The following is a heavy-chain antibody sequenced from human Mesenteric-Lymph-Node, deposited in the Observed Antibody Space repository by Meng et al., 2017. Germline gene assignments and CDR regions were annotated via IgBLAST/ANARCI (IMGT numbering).Heavy chain of an antibody. CDR3: ARDAGDCSGGSCPYYFDY. CDR1: GYTFTGYY. D-gene: IGHD2-15*01. Sequence: QVQLVQSGAEVKKPGASVKVSCKASGYTFTGYYMHWVRQAPGQGPEWVGRINPKSGGTIYAQKFQGRVTVTWDPSISTAYMELSRLTSDDTAVYYCARDAGDCSGGSCPYYFDYWGQGTLVTVSS. J-gene: IGHJ4*02. V-gene: IGHV1-2*06. CDR2: INPKSGGT.